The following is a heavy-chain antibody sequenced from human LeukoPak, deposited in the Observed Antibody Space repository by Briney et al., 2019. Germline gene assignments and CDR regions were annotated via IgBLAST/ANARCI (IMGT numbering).Heavy chain of an antibody. CDR2: ISNSAGAI. J-gene: IGHJ4*02. CDR1: RFTFSDYY. V-gene: IGHV3-11*01. D-gene: IGHD3-22*01. Sequence: PGGSLRLSCAASRFTFSDYYMSWIRQAPGKGLEWVSSISNSAGAIYYADSVKGRFTISRDNANNSLYLQMNSLRAEDTAVYYCARDRNYFDSSDYYIDSWGQGTLVTVSS. CDR3: ARDRNYFDSSDYYIDS.